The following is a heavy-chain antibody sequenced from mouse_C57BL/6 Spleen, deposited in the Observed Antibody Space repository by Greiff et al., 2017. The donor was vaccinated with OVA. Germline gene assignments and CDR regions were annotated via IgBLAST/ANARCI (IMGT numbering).Heavy chain of an antibody. CDR3: ANLLWNYYAMDY. CDR1: GYTFTSYW. Sequence: QVQLQQPGAELVKPGASVKLSCKASGYTFTSYWMHWVKQRPGQGLEWIGVIHPNSGSTNYNEKFKSKATLTVDTSSSTAYMQLSSLTSEDSAVYYWANLLWNYYAMDYWGQGTSVTVSS. D-gene: IGHD2-1*01. J-gene: IGHJ4*01. CDR2: IHPNSGST. V-gene: IGHV1-64*01.